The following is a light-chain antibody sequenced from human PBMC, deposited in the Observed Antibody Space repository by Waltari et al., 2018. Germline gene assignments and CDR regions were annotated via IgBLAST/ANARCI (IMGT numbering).Light chain of an antibody. V-gene: IGLV8-61*01. CDR2: KAN. CDR3: ALYMGSGIWV. Sequence: QTVVTQESSLSVSPGGTVTLTCALSSGSLSTTSSATWYQQTPGQAPRTLVYKANARSSGVPDRFSGSILGNTAALTITGAQADDESDYYCALYMGSGIWVFGGGTRLTVL. CDR1: SGSLSTTSS. J-gene: IGLJ3*02.